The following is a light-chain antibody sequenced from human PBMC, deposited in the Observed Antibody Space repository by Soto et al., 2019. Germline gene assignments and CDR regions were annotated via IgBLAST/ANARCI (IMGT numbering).Light chain of an antibody. Sequence: QSVLTQPASVSGSPGQSITISCTGTSSDVGSYNLVSWYQQHPGKAPKLMIYEVSKRPSGVSNRFSGSKSGNTASLTISGLQAEDEAEYYCCSYAGSSLYVFGTGTKLTVL. J-gene: IGLJ1*01. CDR2: EVS. V-gene: IGLV2-23*02. CDR3: CSYAGSSLYV. CDR1: SSDVGSYNL.